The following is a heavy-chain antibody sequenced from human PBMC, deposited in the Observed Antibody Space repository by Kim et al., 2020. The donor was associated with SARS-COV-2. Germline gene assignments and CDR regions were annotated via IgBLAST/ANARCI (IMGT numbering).Heavy chain of an antibody. CDR1: GGSFSGYY. CDR2: INHSGST. D-gene: IGHD6-13*01. Sequence: SETLSLTCAVYGGSFSGYYWSWIRQPPGKGLEWIGEINHSGSTNYNPSLKSRVTISVDTPKNQFSLKLSSVTAADTAVYYCARGALGQPHYYFDYWGQGTLVTVSS. V-gene: IGHV4-34*01. J-gene: IGHJ4*02. CDR3: ARGALGQPHYYFDY.